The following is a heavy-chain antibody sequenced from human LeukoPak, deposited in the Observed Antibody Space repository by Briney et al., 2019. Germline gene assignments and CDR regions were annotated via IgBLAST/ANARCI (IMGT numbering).Heavy chain of an antibody. CDR1: GDSISSYY. J-gene: IGHJ4*02. CDR2: IYYSGRT. CDR3: ARTRSAADY. V-gene: IGHV4-59*08. Sequence: SETLSLTCTVSGDSISSYYWSWIRQPPGKGLEWMGYIYYSGRTNYNPSLKSRVTISVDTSKNQFSLKLSSVTAADTAVYYCARTRSAADYWGQGTLVTVSS. D-gene: IGHD4-17*01.